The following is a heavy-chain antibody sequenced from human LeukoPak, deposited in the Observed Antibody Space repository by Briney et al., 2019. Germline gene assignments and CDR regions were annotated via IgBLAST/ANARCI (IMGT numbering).Heavy chain of an antibody. CDR2: IIPIFGTA. Sequence: SVKVSCKASGGTFSSYAISWVRQAPGQGLEWMGGIIPIFGTANYAQKFQGRVTITADESTSTAYMELSSLRSEDTAVYYCARDPYSSSWYRYGMDVWAKGPRSPSP. CDR3: ARDPYSSSWYRYGMDV. J-gene: IGHJ6*02. CDR1: GGTFSSYA. D-gene: IGHD6-13*01. V-gene: IGHV1-69*13.